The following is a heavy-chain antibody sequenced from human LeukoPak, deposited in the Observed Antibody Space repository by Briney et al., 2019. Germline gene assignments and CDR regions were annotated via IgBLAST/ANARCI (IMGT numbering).Heavy chain of an antibody. CDR3: ARGRDGYSDY. Sequence: GGSLRLSCAASGFTFSSYWMHWVRQAPGKGLVWVSRINSDGISTSCPDSVKGRFTISRDNAKNTLYLQMNSLRAEDTAVYYCARGRDGYSDYWGQGTLVTVSS. V-gene: IGHV3-74*01. CDR1: GFTFSSYW. CDR2: INSDGIST. J-gene: IGHJ4*02. D-gene: IGHD5-24*01.